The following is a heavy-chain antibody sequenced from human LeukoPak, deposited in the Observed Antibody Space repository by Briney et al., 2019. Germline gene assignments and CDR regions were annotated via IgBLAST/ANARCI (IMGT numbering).Heavy chain of an antibody. V-gene: IGHV4-59*12. J-gene: IGHJ4*02. CDR1: GGSINSYY. D-gene: IGHD6-13*01. Sequence: SETLSLTCTASGGSINSYYWSWIREPPGKGLEWIGYIYFSGSTNYNPSLKSRVTISLDTSKNQFSLKLNSVTAADTAVYYCASRISKAGFDWGQGTHATVSS. CDR2: IYFSGST. CDR3: ASRISKAGFD.